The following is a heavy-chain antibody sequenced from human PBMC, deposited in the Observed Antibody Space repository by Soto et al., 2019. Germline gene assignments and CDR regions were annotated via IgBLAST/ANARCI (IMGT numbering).Heavy chain of an antibody. Sequence: ASETLSLTCTVSGGSISSGDYCWSWIRQPPGKGLEWIGYIYYSGTTYYNPSLKSRVTISVDTSKNQFSLKVSSVTAADTAVYYCARALIQLWPHYYYGMDVWGQGTTVTVSS. CDR2: IYYSGTT. CDR1: GGSISSGDYC. J-gene: IGHJ6*02. D-gene: IGHD5-18*01. CDR3: ARALIQLWPHYYYGMDV. V-gene: IGHV4-30-4*01.